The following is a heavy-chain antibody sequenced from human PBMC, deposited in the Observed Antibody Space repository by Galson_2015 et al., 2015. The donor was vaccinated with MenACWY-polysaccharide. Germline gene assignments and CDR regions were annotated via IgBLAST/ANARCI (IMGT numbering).Heavy chain of an antibody. J-gene: IGHJ3*02. Sequence: SVRLSCAASGFTFYGYWMSWVRQAPGKGLEWLANIKQDGSEEHYVDSVKGRFTIARDNAENTLFLQMNSLTDEGTAVYYCARDSDDNRPPDCYDIWGQGTMVTVSS. V-gene: IGHV3-7*01. CDR2: IKQDGSEE. CDR3: ARDSDDNRPPDCYDI. D-gene: IGHD3-22*01. CDR1: GFTFYGYW.